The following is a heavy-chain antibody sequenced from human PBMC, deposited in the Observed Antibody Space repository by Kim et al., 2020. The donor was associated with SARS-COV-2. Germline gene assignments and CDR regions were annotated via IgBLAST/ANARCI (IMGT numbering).Heavy chain of an antibody. Sequence: GGSLRLSCAASGFTFSSYSMNWVRQAPGKGLEWVSSISSSSSYIYYADSVKGRFTISRDNAKNSLYLQMNSLRAEDTAVYYCARGHPRISQDTAMVTYFGQGTLVTVSS. CDR2: ISSSSSYI. CDR3: ARGHPRISQDTAMVTY. D-gene: IGHD5-18*01. J-gene: IGHJ4*02. V-gene: IGHV3-21*01. CDR1: GFTFSSYS.